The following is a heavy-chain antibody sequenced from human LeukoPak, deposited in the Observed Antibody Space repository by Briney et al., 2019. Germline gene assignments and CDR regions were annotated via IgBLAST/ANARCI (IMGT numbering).Heavy chain of an antibody. V-gene: IGHV3-74*01. J-gene: IGHJ4*02. CDR2: INPDGSWA. CDR3: AKVPPGDY. Sequence: QPGGSLRLSCAASGFTFSSYWMHWVRQAPGKGLVWVSRINPDGSWASYADSVKGRFTISRDNSKNTLYLQMNSLRAEDTAVYYCAKVPPGDYWGQGTLVTVSS. CDR1: GFTFSSYW. D-gene: IGHD7-27*01.